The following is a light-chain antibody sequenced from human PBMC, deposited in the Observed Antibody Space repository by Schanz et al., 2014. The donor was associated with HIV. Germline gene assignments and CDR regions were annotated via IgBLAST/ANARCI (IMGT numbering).Light chain of an antibody. CDR2: GVA. Sequence: QSALTQPASVSGSPGQSITISCTGSSSDVGTYNSVSWYHQHPGKAPKLIIYGVANRPSGVSHRFSGSWSGNTASLTISGLQPEDEADYYCNSYSHSNTYVFGSGTKLTVL. CDR3: NSYSHSNTYV. J-gene: IGLJ1*01. CDR1: SSDVGTYNS. V-gene: IGLV2-14*03.